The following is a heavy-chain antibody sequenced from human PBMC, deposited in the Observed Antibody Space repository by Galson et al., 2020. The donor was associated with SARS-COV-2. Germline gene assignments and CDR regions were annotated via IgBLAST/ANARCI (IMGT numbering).Heavy chain of an antibody. V-gene: IGHV2-70*11. D-gene: IGHD1-26*01. CDR1: GFSLSTSGMC. CDR3: ARIPVGATLGGMDV. J-gene: IGHJ6*02. Sequence: SGPTLVKPTQTLTLTRTFSGFSLSTSGMCVSWIRQPPGKALERPARLDWDDDKYYSTSLKTRLTISKDTSKNQVVLTMTNMDPVDPATDYCARIPVGATLGGMDVWGQGTTVTVSS. CDR2: LDWDDDK.